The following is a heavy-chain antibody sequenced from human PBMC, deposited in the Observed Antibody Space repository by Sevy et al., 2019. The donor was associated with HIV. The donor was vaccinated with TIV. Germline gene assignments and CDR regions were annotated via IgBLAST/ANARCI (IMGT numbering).Heavy chain of an antibody. Sequence: SETLSLTCAVYGGSFSGYYWSWIRQPPGNGLEWIGEINHSGSTNYNPSLKSRVTISVDTSKNQFSLKLSSVTAADTAVYYCARHCSGTSCSHAFDIWGQGTMVTVSS. V-gene: IGHV4-34*01. D-gene: IGHD2-2*01. CDR3: ARHCSGTSCSHAFDI. CDR1: GGSFSGYY. J-gene: IGHJ3*02. CDR2: INHSGST.